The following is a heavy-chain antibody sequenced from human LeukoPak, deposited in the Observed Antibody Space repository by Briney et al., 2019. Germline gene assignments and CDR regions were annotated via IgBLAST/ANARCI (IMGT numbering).Heavy chain of an antibody. J-gene: IGHJ4*02. CDR3: AREYCSGGSCYHDY. CDR2: IKQDGSEK. Sequence: GGSLRLSCAASGFTFSSYWMSWVRQAPGKGLEWVANIKQDGSEKYYVDSVKGRFTISRDNAKNSLYLQMNSPRAEDTAVYYCAREYCSGGSCYHDYWGQGTLVTVSS. CDR1: GFTFSSYW. D-gene: IGHD2-15*01. V-gene: IGHV3-7*01.